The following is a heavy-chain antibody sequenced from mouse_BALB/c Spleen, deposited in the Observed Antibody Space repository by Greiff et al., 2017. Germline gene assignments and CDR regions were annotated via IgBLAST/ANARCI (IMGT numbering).Heavy chain of an antibody. CDR3: AREGFYYYGSSLYAMDY. CDR1: GYTFTDYA. D-gene: IGHD1-1*01. V-gene: IGHV1-67*01. CDR2: ISTYYGNT. J-gene: IGHJ4*01. Sequence: QVQLQQSGPELVRPGVSVKISCKGSGYTFTDYAMHWVKQSHAKSLEWIGVISTYYGNTNYNQKFKGKATMTVDKSSSTAYMELARLTSEDSAIYYCAREGFYYYGSSLYAMDYWGQGTSVTVSS.